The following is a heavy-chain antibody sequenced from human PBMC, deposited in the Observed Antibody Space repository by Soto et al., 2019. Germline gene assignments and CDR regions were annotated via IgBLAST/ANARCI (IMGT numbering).Heavy chain of an antibody. CDR1: GGPISSYY. J-gene: IGHJ4*02. D-gene: IGHD2-2*01. Sequence: SETLSLTCTVSGGPISSYYWSWIRQPPGKGLEWIGYIYYSGSTNYNPSLKSRVTISVDTSKNRFSLKLSSVTAADTAVYYCARADQLGYCSSTSCFLPHPIDYWGRGTLVTVPQ. CDR3: ARADQLGYCSSTSCFLPHPIDY. V-gene: IGHV4-59*01. CDR2: IYYSGST.